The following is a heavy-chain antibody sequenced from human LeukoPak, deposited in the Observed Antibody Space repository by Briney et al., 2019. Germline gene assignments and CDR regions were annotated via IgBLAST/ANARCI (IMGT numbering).Heavy chain of an antibody. CDR2: ISSSGSTI. D-gene: IGHD3-10*01. V-gene: IGHV3-48*03. Sequence: PGGSLRLSCAASGFTFSSYEMNWVRQAPGKGLEWVSYISSSGSTIYYADSVKGRFTISRDNAKNSLYLQMNSLRAEDTAVYYCARDFFDGSGSYDDYWGQGTLVTVSS. CDR3: ARDFFDGSGSYDDY. CDR1: GFTFSSYE. J-gene: IGHJ4*02.